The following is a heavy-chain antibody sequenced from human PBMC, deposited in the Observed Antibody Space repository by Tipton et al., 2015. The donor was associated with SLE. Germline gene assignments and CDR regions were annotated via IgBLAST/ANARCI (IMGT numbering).Heavy chain of an antibody. CDR1: GGSISSNSYY. V-gene: IGHV4-39*07. Sequence: TLSLTCTVSGGSISSNSYYWGWIRQPPGKGLEWIGSIYYSGNTYYNPSLKSRVTISVDTSKNQFSLKLSSVTAADTAVYYCARDLGNWSYFDYWGQGTLVTVSS. J-gene: IGHJ4*02. D-gene: IGHD1-1*01. CDR3: ARDLGNWSYFDY. CDR2: IYYSGNT.